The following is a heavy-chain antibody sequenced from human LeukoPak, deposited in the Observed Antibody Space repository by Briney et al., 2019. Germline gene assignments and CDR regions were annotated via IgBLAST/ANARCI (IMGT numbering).Heavy chain of an antibody. J-gene: IGHJ4*02. Sequence: GGSLRLSCAASGFTFSSYGMHWVRQAPGKGPEWVAFIRYDGSNKYYADSVKGRFTISRDNSKNTLYLQMNSLRAEDTAVYYCAKAEDRHYYDTHPHFDYWGQGTLVTVSS. CDR2: IRYDGSNK. V-gene: IGHV3-30*02. CDR1: GFTFSSYG. CDR3: AKAEDRHYYDTHPHFDY. D-gene: IGHD3-22*01.